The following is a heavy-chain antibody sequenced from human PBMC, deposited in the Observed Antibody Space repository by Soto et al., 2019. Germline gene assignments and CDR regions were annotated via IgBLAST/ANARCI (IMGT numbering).Heavy chain of an antibody. Sequence: PLRSLRLSCGAWGLSSTTAWLHWVCQAPGKGLEWVGRIKSKTDRGTPDFAAPVRGRLAISRDDSKSIVYLQMNILKIEDSAVYYCTTVAYFELKLVRFDCGGLGTLVTVVS. D-gene: IGHD3-9*01. CDR2: IKSKTDRGTP. J-gene: IGHJ4*01. CDR3: TTVAYFELKLVRFDC. CDR1: GLSSTTAW. V-gene: IGHV3-15*07.